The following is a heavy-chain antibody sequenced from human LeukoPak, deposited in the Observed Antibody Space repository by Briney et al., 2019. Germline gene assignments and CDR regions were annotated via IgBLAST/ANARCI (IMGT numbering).Heavy chain of an antibody. Sequence: SETLSLTCTVSGGSISTSSYHWGWIRQPPGKGLECIGTVYYSGSTYYNPSLNSQVTISVDTSKNQFSLKLSSVTAADTAVYYCASRTRYCSSTSCYFDLWYYYYYMDVWGKGTTVTVSS. V-gene: IGHV4-39*07. D-gene: IGHD2-2*01. CDR1: GGSISTSSYH. J-gene: IGHJ6*03. CDR2: VYYSGST. CDR3: ASRTRYCSSTSCYFDLWYYYYYMDV.